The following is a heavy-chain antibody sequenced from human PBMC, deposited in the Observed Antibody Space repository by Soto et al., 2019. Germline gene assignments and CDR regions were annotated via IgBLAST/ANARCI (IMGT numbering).Heavy chain of an antibody. J-gene: IGHJ6*02. CDR2: ISGSGGST. CDR3: AKGTRATITYYYYGMEV. CDR1: GFTFSSCA. D-gene: IGHD5-12*01. V-gene: IGHV3-23*01. Sequence: GGSLRLSCAASGFTFSSCAMSWVRQAPGKGLEWVSGISGSGGSTYYADSVKGRFTISRDNSKNTLYLHMNSLRAEDTAVYYCAKGTRATITYYYYGMEVWGQGTXVTVSS.